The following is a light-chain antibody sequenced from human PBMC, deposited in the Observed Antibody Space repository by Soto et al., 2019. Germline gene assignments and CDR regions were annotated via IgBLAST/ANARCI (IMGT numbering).Light chain of an antibody. CDR2: DAS. CDR1: QSVSSSY. V-gene: IGKV3-20*01. J-gene: IGKJ1*01. Sequence: EIVLTQSPGTLSLSPGERATLSCRSSQSVSSSYLAWYQQKPGRAPRLLIYDASNRATGIPDRFSGSGSGTDFTLTISRLEPEDFAVYYCQQYGNSPTFGQGTKVEIK. CDR3: QQYGNSPT.